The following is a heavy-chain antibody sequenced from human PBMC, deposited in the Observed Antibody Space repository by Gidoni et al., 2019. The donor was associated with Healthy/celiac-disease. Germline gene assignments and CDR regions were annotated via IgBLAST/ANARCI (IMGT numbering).Heavy chain of an antibody. CDR2: INPSGGST. V-gene: IGHV1-46*01. CDR1: GYTFTSYY. J-gene: IGHJ6*02. D-gene: IGHD2-2*01. Sequence: QVQLVQSGAAVKKPGASVTVSCKASGYTFTSYYMPLVRQAPGQGLEWMGIINPSGGSTSYAQKFQGRVTMTRDTSTSTVYMELSSLRSEDTAVYYCARNIVVVPAAGLERYYYYGMDVWGQGTTVTVSS. CDR3: ARNIVVVPAAGLERYYYYGMDV.